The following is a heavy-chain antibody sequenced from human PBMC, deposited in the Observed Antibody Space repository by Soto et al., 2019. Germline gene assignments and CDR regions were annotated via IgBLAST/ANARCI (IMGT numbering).Heavy chain of an antibody. D-gene: IGHD6-13*01. CDR1: GFTFSSYA. CDR3: AKDVYRWCWYPPPHYYYYGMDV. V-gene: IGHV3-23*01. J-gene: IGHJ6*02. Sequence: GGSLRLSCAASGFTFSSYAMSWVRQAPGKGLEWVSAISGSGGSTYYADSVKGRFTISRDNSKNTLYLQMNSLRAEDTAVYYCAKDVYRWCWYPPPHYYYYGMDVGGQGTTVTVS. CDR2: ISGSGGST.